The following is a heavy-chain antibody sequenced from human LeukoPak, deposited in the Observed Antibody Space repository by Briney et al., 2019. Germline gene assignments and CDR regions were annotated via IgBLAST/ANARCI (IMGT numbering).Heavy chain of an antibody. J-gene: IGHJ4*02. CDR3: ARSYGSGSYYFY. CDR2: INHSGST. Sequence: SETLSLTCTVSGGSISSSSYYWGWIRQPPGKGLEWIGEINHSGSTNYNPSLKSRVTISVDTSKNQFSLKLSSVTAADTAVYYCARSYGSGSYYFYWGQGTLVTVSS. CDR1: GGSISSSSYY. V-gene: IGHV4-39*07. D-gene: IGHD3-10*01.